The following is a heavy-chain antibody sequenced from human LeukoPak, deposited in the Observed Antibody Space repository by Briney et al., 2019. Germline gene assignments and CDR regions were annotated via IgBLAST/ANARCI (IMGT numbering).Heavy chain of an antibody. CDR3: ATGSYSSGWYGLG. V-gene: IGHV1-69*05. D-gene: IGHD6-19*01. J-gene: IGHJ4*02. CDR1: GGTFSSYA. Sequence: SVKVSCKASGGTFSSYAISWVRQAPGQGLEWMGRIIPIFGTANYAQKFQGRVTITTDESTSTAYMELSSLRSEDTAVYYCATGSYSSGWYGLGWGQGTLVTVTS. CDR2: IIPIFGTA.